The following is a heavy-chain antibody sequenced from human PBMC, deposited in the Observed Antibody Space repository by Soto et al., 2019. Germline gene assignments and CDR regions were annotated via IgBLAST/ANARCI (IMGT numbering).Heavy chain of an antibody. J-gene: IGHJ5*02. CDR2: IESDGRGT. CDR3: ARDSMRGRFDT. Sequence: EVQLVESGGGLVQPGGSLRLSCAASGFTFSTSWMHWVRQAPGKGLVWVSRIESDGRGTTYADSVKGRFTISRDNAKNTLYLQMNSLRPEDTAVYYCARDSMRGRFDTWGQGTLVTVSS. CDR1: GFTFSTSW. D-gene: IGHD2-8*01. V-gene: IGHV3-74*01.